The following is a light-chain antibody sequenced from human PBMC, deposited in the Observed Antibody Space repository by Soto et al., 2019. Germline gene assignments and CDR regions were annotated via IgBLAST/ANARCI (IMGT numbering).Light chain of an antibody. CDR1: QSIDSGY. CDR2: GPS. CDR3: HQYGSSSWT. V-gene: IGKV3-20*01. J-gene: IGKJ1*01. Sequence: EMVLTQSPGTLSLSPGERATLSCRASQSIDSGYVAWYQQKPGQAPKLLIYGPSSRATGIPGRFSGSGSGRDFILTISRLEPEDFAVYYCHQYGSSSWTFGPGTKVELK.